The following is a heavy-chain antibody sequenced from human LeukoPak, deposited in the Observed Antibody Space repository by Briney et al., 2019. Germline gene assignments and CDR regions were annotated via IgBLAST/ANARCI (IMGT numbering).Heavy chain of an antibody. Sequence: SLRLSCGGSGFTFDDYAMHWVRQAPGKGLEWVSGISWNGGIIGYADSVKGRFTISRDNAKNSLYLQMNSLRAEDTAVYYCARSPRAYYYDSSEEAFDIWGQGTMVTVSS. CDR2: ISWNGGII. CDR1: GFTFDDYA. J-gene: IGHJ3*02. D-gene: IGHD3-22*01. CDR3: ARSPRAYYYDSSEEAFDI. V-gene: IGHV3-9*01.